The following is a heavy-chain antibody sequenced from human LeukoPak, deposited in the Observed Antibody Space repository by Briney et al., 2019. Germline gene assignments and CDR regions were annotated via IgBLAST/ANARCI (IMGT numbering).Heavy chain of an antibody. Sequence: PSETLSLTCTVSGGSISSSSYYWGWIRQPPGKGLEWIGSIYYSGSTYYNPSLKSRVTISVDTSKNQFSLKLSSVTAADTAVYYCAREKYSSGWYVDWFDPWGQGTLVTVSS. CDR1: GGSISSSSYY. V-gene: IGHV4-39*07. CDR3: AREKYSSGWYVDWFDP. D-gene: IGHD6-19*01. CDR2: IYYSGST. J-gene: IGHJ5*02.